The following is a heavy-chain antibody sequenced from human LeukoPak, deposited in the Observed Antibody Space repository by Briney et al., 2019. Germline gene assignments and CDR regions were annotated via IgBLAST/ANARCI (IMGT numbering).Heavy chain of an antibody. CDR3: VRDNPRCCGVVPANIDDY. D-gene: IGHD2-15*01. Sequence: GGSLRLSCAASGFTFSSYAMSWVRQAPGKGLEWVSAISGSGGSTYYADSVKGRFTISRDNSKNSLYLQMHSLRAEDTAVYYCVRDNPRCCGVVPANIDDYWGQGTLVTVSS. CDR1: GFTFSSYA. CDR2: ISGSGGST. V-gene: IGHV3-23*01. J-gene: IGHJ4*02.